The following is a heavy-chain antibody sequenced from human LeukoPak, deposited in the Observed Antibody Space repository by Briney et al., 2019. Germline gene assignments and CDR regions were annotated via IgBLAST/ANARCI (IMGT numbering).Heavy chain of an antibody. CDR2: ISGSGGST. D-gene: IGHD1-14*01. CDR1: GFTFSSYA. V-gene: IGHV3-23*01. CDR3: AKDFVRYNIQFDY. Sequence: GGSLRLSCAASGFTFSSYAMSWVRQAPGKGLEWVSAISGSGGSTYYADSVKGRFTISRDNSKNTLYLQMDSLRAEDTALYYCAKDFVRYNIQFDYWGQGALVTVSS. J-gene: IGHJ4*02.